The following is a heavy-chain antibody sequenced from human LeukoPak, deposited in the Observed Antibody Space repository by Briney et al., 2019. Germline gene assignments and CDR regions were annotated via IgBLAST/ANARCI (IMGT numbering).Heavy chain of an antibody. CDR1: GGSISDYY. CDR3: ARDLSITMIRGVTFDY. CDR2: IHISGTT. D-gene: IGHD3-10*01. Sequence: SETLSLTCTVSGGSISDYYRSWVRQPAGKGLEWIGRIHISGTTYYNPSLKSRFTMSIDTSKNQFSLKLSSVTAADTAVYYCARDLSITMIRGVTFDYWGQGALVTVSS. J-gene: IGHJ4*02. V-gene: IGHV4-4*07.